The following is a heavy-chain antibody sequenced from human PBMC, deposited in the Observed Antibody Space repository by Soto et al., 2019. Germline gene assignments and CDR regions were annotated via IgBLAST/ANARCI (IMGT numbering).Heavy chain of an antibody. CDR3: ARGTNYYASGEDAVDI. V-gene: IGHV1-8*01. CDR1: GYTFTSYD. D-gene: IGHD3-10*01. J-gene: IGHJ3*02. Sequence: QVQLVQSGAEVKKPGASVKVSCKASGYTFTSYDINWVRQATGPGLEWRGWMNPNSGNTDYAQKFQGRGTMTRNTSIRTAYMQLSSLRSEDTAVYYPARGTNYYASGEDAVDIWGQGTMVTVSS. CDR2: MNPNSGNT.